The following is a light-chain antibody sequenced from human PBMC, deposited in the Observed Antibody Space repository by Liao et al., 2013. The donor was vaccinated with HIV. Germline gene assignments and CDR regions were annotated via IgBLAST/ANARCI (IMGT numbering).Light chain of an antibody. Sequence: SYELTQPPSVSVSPGQTASITCSGDKLGYKYACWYQQKPGQSPVLVIYQDTKRPSGIPERFSGSNSGNTATLTISGTQTMDEADYYCQTWDSGWVFGGGTKLTVL. CDR3: QTWDSGWV. CDR1: KLGYKY. V-gene: IGLV3-1*01. J-gene: IGLJ3*02. CDR2: QDT.